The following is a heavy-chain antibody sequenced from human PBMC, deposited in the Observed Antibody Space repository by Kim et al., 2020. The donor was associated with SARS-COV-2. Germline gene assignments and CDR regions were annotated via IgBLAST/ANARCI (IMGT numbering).Heavy chain of an antibody. V-gene: IGHV3-9*01. D-gene: IGHD4-17*01. CDR1: GFTFADYA. J-gene: IGHJ5*02. Sequence: GGSLRLSCAASGFTFADYAMDWVRQAPGKGLEWVSGISWNRGSIAYADSVKGRFTISRDNAKNSLYLQMNSLRAEDTALYYCAKDSGDYGGHSGWFDPWGQGTLVTVSS. CDR2: ISWNRGSI. CDR3: AKDSGDYGGHSGWFDP.